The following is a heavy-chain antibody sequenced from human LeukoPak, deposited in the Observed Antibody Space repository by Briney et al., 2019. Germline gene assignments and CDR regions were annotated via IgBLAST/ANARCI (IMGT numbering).Heavy chain of an antibody. Sequence: GGSLRLSCAPSGFTFSSYAMGWVRQAPGKGLEWVSAISGSGGSTYYADSVKGRFTISRDNSKNTLYLQMNSLRAEDTAVYYCARAGTAINYWGQGTLVTVSS. D-gene: IGHD5-18*01. J-gene: IGHJ4*02. CDR3: ARAGTAINY. V-gene: IGHV3-23*01. CDR2: ISGSGGST. CDR1: GFTFSSYA.